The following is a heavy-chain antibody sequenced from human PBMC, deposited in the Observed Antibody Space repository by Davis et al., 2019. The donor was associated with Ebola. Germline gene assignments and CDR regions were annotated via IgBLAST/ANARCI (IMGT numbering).Heavy chain of an antibody. D-gene: IGHD6-19*01. CDR3: AREGDYSSGWYGSYFDY. V-gene: IGHV3-23*01. CDR2: LGTSADT. Sequence: GESLKISCAASGFIFRSYVMSWVRQAPGKGLEWVSTLGTSADTYYADSVKGRFTISRDNSRNTLYLQMNSLRAEDTAVYYCAREGDYSSGWYGSYFDYWGQGTLVTVSS. CDR1: GFIFRSYV. J-gene: IGHJ4*02.